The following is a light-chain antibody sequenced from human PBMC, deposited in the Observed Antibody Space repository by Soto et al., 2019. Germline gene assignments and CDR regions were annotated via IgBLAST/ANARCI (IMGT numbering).Light chain of an antibody. V-gene: IGKV3-11*01. CDR3: XHRSNWRYT. J-gene: IGKJ2*01. CDR2: DAS. Sequence: EIVLTQSPATLSLSPGERATLSCRASQSVSSYLACLIYDASNRATGIPARFSGSGSGTDFTLTCSSLDDXXXXXXXXXHRSNWRYTFGQGTNLEIK. CDR1: QSVSSY.